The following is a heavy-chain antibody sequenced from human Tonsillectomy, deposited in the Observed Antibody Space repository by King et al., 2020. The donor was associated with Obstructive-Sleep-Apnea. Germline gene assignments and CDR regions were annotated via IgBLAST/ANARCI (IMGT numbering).Heavy chain of an antibody. CDR1: GGSISSSNYY. Sequence: LQLQESGPGLVKPSETLSLTCTVSGGSISSSNYYWAWIRQPPGKGLGWIGSVYYSGSTYYNLSLKSRVTISVDTSKNQFSLKLSSVTASDTAVFYCARLAVAGDYFDYWGQGTLVTVSS. D-gene: IGHD6-19*01. V-gene: IGHV4-39*01. J-gene: IGHJ4*02. CDR2: VYYSGST. CDR3: ARLAVAGDYFDY.